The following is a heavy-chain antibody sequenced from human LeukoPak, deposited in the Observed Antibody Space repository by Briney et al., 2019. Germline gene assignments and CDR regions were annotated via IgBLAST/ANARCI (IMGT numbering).Heavy chain of an antibody. J-gene: IGHJ4*02. V-gene: IGHV3-20*04. CDR3: ARYRYSSSWYFDY. Sequence: GGSLRLSCAASGFTFDDYGMSWVRQAPGKGLEWVSGISWNGGITGYADSVKGRFTISRDHAKNSLYLQMNSLGAEDTALYFCARYRYSSSWYFDYWGQGTLVTVSS. CDR2: ISWNGGIT. D-gene: IGHD6-13*01. CDR1: GFTFDDYG.